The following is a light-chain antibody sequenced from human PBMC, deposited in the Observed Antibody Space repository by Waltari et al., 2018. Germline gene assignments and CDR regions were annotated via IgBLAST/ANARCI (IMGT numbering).Light chain of an antibody. J-gene: IGLJ3*02. CDR1: SSAFAVFNS. CDR3: SSYTSTWV. V-gene: IGLV2-14*01. CDR2: DVS. Sequence: QSALTQSASVSGSPGQSITISCTGTSSAFAVFNSVSWYQQHPGKAPQLMIYDVSKRPSGVSNRFSGSKSGNTASLTISGLQAEDEADYYCSSYTSTWVFGGGTKLTVL.